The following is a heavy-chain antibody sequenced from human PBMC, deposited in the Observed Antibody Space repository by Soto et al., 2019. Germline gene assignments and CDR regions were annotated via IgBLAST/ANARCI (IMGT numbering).Heavy chain of an antibody. CDR2: IRSKSYNYAT. Sequence: PGGSLRRSCAASGFTFSGSAMHWVRQASGKGLEWVGRIRSKSYNYATAYAASVQGRFTVSRDDLSNTALLQMNSLKIEDTAVYYCTNGKSYWGQGIVVTVSS. V-gene: IGHV3-73*01. CDR1: GFTFSGSA. D-gene: IGHD1-26*01. J-gene: IGHJ4*02. CDR3: TNGKSY.